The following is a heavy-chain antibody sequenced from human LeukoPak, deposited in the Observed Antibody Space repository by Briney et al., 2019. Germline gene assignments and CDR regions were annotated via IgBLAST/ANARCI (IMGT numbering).Heavy chain of an antibody. CDR3: ARLRWVRYDSSGTDFDY. CDR2: IYYSGST. V-gene: IGHV4-39*01. Sequence: SETLSLTCTVSGGSISSSSYYWGWIRQPPGKGLEWIGSIYYSGSTYYNPSLKSRVTISVDTSKNQFSLKLSSVTAADTAVYYCARLRWVRYDSSGTDFDYWGQGTLVTVSS. D-gene: IGHD3-22*01. CDR1: GGSISSSSYY. J-gene: IGHJ4*02.